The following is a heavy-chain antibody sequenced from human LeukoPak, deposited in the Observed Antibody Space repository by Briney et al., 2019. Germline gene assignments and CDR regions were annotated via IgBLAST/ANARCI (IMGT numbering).Heavy chain of an antibody. CDR1: GGSISNYY. CDR3: ARQGRYMAAAGTPNFDY. Sequence: SETLSLTCTVSGGSISNYYWSWLRQPPGKGLEGIGYIYYNGGTNYNPSLKSRVTMSVDTSKNQFSLNLSSVTAADTAVYYCARQGRYMAAAGTPNFDYWGQGTLVTVSS. V-gene: IGHV4-59*08. D-gene: IGHD6-13*01. CDR2: IYYNGGT. J-gene: IGHJ4*02.